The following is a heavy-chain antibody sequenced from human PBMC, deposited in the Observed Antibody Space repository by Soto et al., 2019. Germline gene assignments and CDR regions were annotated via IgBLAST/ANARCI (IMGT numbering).Heavy chain of an antibody. J-gene: IGHJ6*02. CDR3: AEDSYYDFWSGYPPLYYGMDV. CDR2: ISYDGSNK. CDR1: GFTFSSYG. D-gene: IGHD3-3*01. Sequence: GGSLRLSCAASGFTFSSYGMHWVRQAPGKGLEWVAVISYDGSNKYYADSVKGRFTISRDNSKNTLYLQMNSLRAEDTAVYYCAEDSYYDFWSGYPPLYYGMDVWGPGTTGTVSS. V-gene: IGHV3-30*18.